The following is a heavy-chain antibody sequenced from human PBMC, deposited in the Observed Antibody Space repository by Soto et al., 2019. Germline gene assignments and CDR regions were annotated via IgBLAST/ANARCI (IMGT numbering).Heavy chain of an antibody. V-gene: IGHV3-74*01. Sequence: PAGSLRLSCAASGFTFSSYWMHWVRQAPGKGLVWVSRINSDGSSTSYADSVKGRFTISRDNAKNTLYLQMNSLRAEDTAVYYCARVYCSGGSCYQLDYWGQGTLVTVSS. CDR1: GFTFSSYW. J-gene: IGHJ4*02. CDR3: ARVYCSGGSCYQLDY. CDR2: INSDGSST. D-gene: IGHD2-15*01.